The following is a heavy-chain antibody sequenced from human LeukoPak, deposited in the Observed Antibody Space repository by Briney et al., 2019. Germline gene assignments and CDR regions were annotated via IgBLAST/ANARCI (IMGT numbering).Heavy chain of an antibody. CDR3: ARVKTGTLYYFDY. CDR2: IIPIFGTA. V-gene: IGHV1-69*13. D-gene: IGHD1-1*01. CDR1: GGTFSSYA. Sequence: GASVKVSCKASGGTFSSYAISWVRQAPGQGLEWMGGIIPIFGTANYAQKFQGRVTITADESTSAAYMELSSLRSEDTAVYYCARVKTGTLYYFDYWGQGTLVTVSS. J-gene: IGHJ4*02.